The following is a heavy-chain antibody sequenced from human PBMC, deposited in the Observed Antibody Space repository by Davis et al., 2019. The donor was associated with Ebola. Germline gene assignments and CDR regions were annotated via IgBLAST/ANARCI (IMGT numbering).Heavy chain of an antibody. J-gene: IGHJ4*02. CDR1: GFTFSSSW. D-gene: IGHD5-18*01. Sequence: GESLKISCAASGFTFSSSWMTWVRQAPEKGLEWVATIKADGSAKYYVDSVKGRFTISRDNVKNSLYLQMDSLIAEDTAVYYCAKGGLKYSYGYYFDYWGQGTLVTVSP. V-gene: IGHV3-7*03. CDR2: IKADGSAK. CDR3: AKGGLKYSYGYYFDY.